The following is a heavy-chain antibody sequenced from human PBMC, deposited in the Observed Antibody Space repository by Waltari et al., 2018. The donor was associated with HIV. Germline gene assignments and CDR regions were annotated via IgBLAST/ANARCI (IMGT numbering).Heavy chain of an antibody. CDR1: GFPFNTHW. V-gene: IGHV3-74*01. CDR3: ASQMERWLQIDY. J-gene: IGHJ4*02. Sequence: EVQLVESGGALVQPGGSLRLSCAASGFPFNTHWLHWVRQAPGKGLVWVSGISSDGSRTSYAESVRGRFTISRDNAKNTLYLQMDSLRDEDTAVYYCASQMERWLQIDYWGQGTLVTVSS. D-gene: IGHD5-12*01. CDR2: ISSDGSRT.